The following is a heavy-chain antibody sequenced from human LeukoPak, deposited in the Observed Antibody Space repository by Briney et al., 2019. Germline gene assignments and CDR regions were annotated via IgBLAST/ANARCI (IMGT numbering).Heavy chain of an antibody. D-gene: IGHD6-19*01. CDR2: ISYDGSNK. J-gene: IGHJ4*02. Sequence: GGSLRLSCAASGFTFGSYGMHWVRQAPGKGLEWVAVISYDGSNKYFADSVKGRFTISRDNSKNTLYLQMNSLRAEDTAVYYCAKSQWGAVAGAFDYWGQGTLVTVSS. CDR1: GFTFGSYG. V-gene: IGHV3-30*18. CDR3: AKSQWGAVAGAFDY.